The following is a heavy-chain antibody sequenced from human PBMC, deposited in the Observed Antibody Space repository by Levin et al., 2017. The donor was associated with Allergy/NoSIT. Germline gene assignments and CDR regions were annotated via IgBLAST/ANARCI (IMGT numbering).Heavy chain of an antibody. J-gene: IGHJ4*02. D-gene: IGHD3-10*01. Sequence: GGSLRLSCAASGFTFSTYAMHWVRQAPGKGLEWVALMSYDGSNKQYADSVKGRFTISRDNSKNTLYLQMNSLRAEDTAMYYCARGRGSGRYLVDYWGQGSLVTVSS. CDR1: GFTFSTYA. V-gene: IGHV3-30-3*01. CDR2: MSYDGSNK. CDR3: ARGRGSGRYLVDY.